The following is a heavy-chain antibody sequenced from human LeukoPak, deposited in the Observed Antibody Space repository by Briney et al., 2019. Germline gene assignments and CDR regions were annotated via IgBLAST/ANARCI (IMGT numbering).Heavy chain of an antibody. CDR2: IKQDGSEK. D-gene: IGHD1-26*01. J-gene: IGHJ4*02. CDR3: ARDVIVGAPGADY. V-gene: IGHV3-7*01. CDR1: GLTFSAYW. Sequence: GGSLRLSCAASGLTFSAYWMSWFRQAPGKGLEWVANIKQDGSEKIYVDSVKGRFTISRDNAKNSLYPQMNSLRVEDTAVYYCARDVIVGAPGADYWGKGTLVTVSS.